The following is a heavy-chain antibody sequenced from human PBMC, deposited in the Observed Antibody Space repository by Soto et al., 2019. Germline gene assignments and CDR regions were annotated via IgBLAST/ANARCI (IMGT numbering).Heavy chain of an antibody. Sequence: PGGSLRLSCAASGFTFSSYAMNWVRQVPGKGPEWVSHISVTGDTYYADSVKGRFTISRDNSKNTLFLQMNSLRAEDTAVYYCAKSLSMATSFDYWGQGTPVTSPQ. CDR2: ISVTGDT. CDR3: AKSLSMATSFDY. J-gene: IGHJ4*02. D-gene: IGHD2-21*01. V-gene: IGHV3-23*01. CDR1: GFTFSSYA.